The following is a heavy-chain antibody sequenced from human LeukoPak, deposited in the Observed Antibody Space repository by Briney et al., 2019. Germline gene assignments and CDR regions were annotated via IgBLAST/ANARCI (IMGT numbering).Heavy chain of an antibody. CDR2: INYSGRT. J-gene: IGHJ4*02. CDR1: GYSIGSGYD. Sequence: TSETLSLTCSVSGYSIGSGYDWAWIRQAPGKGLEWIGSINYSGRTYYNPSLKSRVTISIDTPNNQFSLKLSSVTAADTAVYYCATGVHGIAAAGDYYFDYWGQGTLVTVSS. V-gene: IGHV4-38-2*02. D-gene: IGHD6-13*01. CDR3: ATGVHGIAAAGDYYFDY.